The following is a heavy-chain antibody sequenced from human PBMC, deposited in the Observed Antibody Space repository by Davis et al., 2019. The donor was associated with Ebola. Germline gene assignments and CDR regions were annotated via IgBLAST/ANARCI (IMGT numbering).Heavy chain of an antibody. D-gene: IGHD2-15*01. CDR2: IKQDGSEK. CDR1: GFTFSSYW. J-gene: IGHJ4*02. Sequence: GESLKISCAASGFTFSSYWMSWVRQAPGKGLEWVANIKQDGSEKYYVDSVKGRFTISRDNAKNSLYLQMNSLRAEDTAVYYCAREGRRRCSGGSCYSDYWGQGTLVTVSS. V-gene: IGHV3-7*03. CDR3: AREGRRRCSGGSCYSDY.